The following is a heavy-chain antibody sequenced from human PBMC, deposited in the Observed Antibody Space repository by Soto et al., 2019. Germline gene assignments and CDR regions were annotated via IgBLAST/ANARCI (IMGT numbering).Heavy chain of an antibody. V-gene: IGHV3-53*02. CDR3: AREAPMDV. Sequence: DVQLVETGGELIQPGGSLRLSCAASGFPVSSNYMSWVRQAPGKGLEWVSVIWSAGLIYYADSVRGRFTISRDISKNILYLEMTSLRADDTAVYYCAREAPMDVWGQGTTVTVSS. J-gene: IGHJ6*02. CDR1: GFPVSSNY. CDR2: IWSAGLI.